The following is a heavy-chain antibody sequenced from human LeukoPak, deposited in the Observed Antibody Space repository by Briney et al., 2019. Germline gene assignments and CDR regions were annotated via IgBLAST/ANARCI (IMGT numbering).Heavy chain of an antibody. Sequence: SETLSLTCTVSGGSISSYYWSWIRQPPGKGLEWIGYIYYSGSTNYNPSLKSRVTISVDTSKNQFSLKLSSVIAADTAVYYCARGGYYGSGSYYRDYYYYYGMDVWGQGTTVTVSS. V-gene: IGHV4-59*01. CDR3: ARGGYYGSGSYYRDYYYYYGMDV. D-gene: IGHD3-10*01. CDR1: GGSISSYY. CDR2: IYYSGST. J-gene: IGHJ6*02.